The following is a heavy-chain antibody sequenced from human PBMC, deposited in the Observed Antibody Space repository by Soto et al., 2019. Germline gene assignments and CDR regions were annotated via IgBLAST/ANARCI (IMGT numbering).Heavy chain of an antibody. D-gene: IGHD5-12*01. J-gene: IGHJ4*02. CDR3: ARRGRRDGYNYAFDY. Sequence: PGESLKISCKGSGYSFTSYWIGWVCQMPGKGLEWMGIIYPGDSDTRYSPSFQGQVTISADKSISTAYLQWSSLKASDTAMYYCARRGRRDGYNYAFDYWGQGTLVTVSS. CDR2: IYPGDSDT. V-gene: IGHV5-51*01. CDR1: GYSFTSYW.